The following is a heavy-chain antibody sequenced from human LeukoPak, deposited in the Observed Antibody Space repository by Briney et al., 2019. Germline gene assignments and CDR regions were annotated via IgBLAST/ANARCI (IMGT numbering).Heavy chain of an antibody. J-gene: IGHJ2*01. CDR1: GGSVSSYY. CDR3: ARQGGGFWYFDL. V-gene: IGHV4-59*08. D-gene: IGHD6-25*01. CDR2: IYYSGST. Sequence: SETLSLTCTVSGGSVSSYYWSWIRQPPGKGLEWIGYIYYSGSTNYNPSLKSRVTISVDTSKNQFSLKLSSVTAADTAVYYCARQGGGFWYFDLWGRGTLVTVSS.